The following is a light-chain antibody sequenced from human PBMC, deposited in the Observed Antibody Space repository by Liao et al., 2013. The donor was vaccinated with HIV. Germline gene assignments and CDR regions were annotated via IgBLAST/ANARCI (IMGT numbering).Light chain of an antibody. Sequence: SYELSQPPSVSVAPGQTASITCSGEKLGTKYASWYQQKPGQSPVLVIYQDNKRPSGIPERFSGSSSGNTATLTISGTQTMDEADYYCQVWDSSSAYYVFGTGTKVTVL. CDR3: QVWDSSSAYYV. CDR1: KLGTKY. CDR2: QDN. J-gene: IGLJ1*01. V-gene: IGLV3-1*01.